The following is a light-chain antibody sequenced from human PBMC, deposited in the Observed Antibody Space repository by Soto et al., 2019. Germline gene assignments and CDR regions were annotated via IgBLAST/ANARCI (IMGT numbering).Light chain of an antibody. CDR1: SSDVGAYHF. CDR2: DVS. CDR3: SSYTSSSTHV. J-gene: IGLJ1*01. V-gene: IGLV2-14*03. Sequence: QSARTQPASVSGSPGQSITISCSGTSSDVGAYHFVSWYQQHPGKVPKLMIFDVSSPPSGVSDRFSGSKSCNTASLTISGLQAEDEGDYYCSSYTSSSTHVFGSGTKLTVL.